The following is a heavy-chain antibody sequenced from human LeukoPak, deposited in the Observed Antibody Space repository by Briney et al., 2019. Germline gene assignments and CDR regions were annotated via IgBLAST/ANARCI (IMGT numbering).Heavy chain of an antibody. CDR2: ISGSGGNA. D-gene: IGHD6-13*01. V-gene: IGHV3-23*01. CDR1: GFTFRSYA. J-gene: IGHJ4*02. Sequence: PGGSLRLSCAASGFTFRSYAMNWVRQAPGKGLEWVSVISGSGGNAYYADSVKGRFTISRDNFKNTLYLQMNSLTAEDTAIYYCAKGGTSSWYFVFDYWGQGVLVTVSS. CDR3: AKGGTSSWYFVFDY.